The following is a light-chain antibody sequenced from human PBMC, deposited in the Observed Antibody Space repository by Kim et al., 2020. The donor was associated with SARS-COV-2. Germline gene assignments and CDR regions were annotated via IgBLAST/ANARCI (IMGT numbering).Light chain of an antibody. J-gene: IGLJ2*01. CDR1: SGSIDDNY. Sequence: GKTVTISCTRSSGSIDDNYVQWYQQRPGGVPIIVIYEDDQRPSGVSDRFSGSIDNSSNSASLTISGLKTEDEADYYCQSYNRSNVVFGGGTQLTV. V-gene: IGLV6-57*03. CDR2: EDD. CDR3: QSYNRSNVV.